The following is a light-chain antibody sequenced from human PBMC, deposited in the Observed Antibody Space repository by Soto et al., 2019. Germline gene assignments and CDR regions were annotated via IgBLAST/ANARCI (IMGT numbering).Light chain of an antibody. CDR3: QQYNSYPWT. CDR1: QSISSW. Sequence: DIQMTQSPSTLSASVGDRVTITCRASQSISSWLAWYQQKPGKTPKLLIYKASSFESGVPSRFSGRGSGTEFTLTLSRLQPDYFGTYYFQQYNSYPWTFGQGTKVEIK. CDR2: KAS. V-gene: IGKV1-5*03. J-gene: IGKJ1*01.